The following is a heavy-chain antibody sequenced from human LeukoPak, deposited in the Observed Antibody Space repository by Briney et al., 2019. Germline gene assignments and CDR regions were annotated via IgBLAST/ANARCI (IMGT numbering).Heavy chain of an antibody. CDR1: GGSISNDH. CDR2: IYNSGST. CDR3: ARGGGYFEWDYYFDY. Sequence: PSETLSLTCTVSGGSISNDHWSWIRQPPGKGLEWIGYIYNSGSTNYNPSLKSRVTISVDTSKKQFSLRLSSVTAADTAVYYCARGGGYFEWDYYFDYWGQGTLVTVSS. D-gene: IGHD3-9*01. V-gene: IGHV4-59*01. J-gene: IGHJ4*02.